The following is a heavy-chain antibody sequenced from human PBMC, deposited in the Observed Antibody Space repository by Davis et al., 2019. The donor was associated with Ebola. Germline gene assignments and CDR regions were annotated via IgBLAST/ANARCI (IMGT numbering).Heavy chain of an antibody. CDR2: IIPIFDTP. Sequence: SSVNVSCKTSGCSFRSHPISWVRQAPRQGLEWMGGIIPIFDTPHYAQKFQGRITITADASTSTAYMELSSLRSEDTATYFCARDFDGGNYYFDYWGPGTPVTVSS. CDR1: GCSFRSHP. CDR3: ARDFDGGNYYFDY. J-gene: IGHJ4*02. V-gene: IGHV1-69*13. D-gene: IGHD3-9*01.